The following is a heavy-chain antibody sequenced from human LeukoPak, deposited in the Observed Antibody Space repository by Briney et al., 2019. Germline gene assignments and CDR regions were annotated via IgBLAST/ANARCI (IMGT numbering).Heavy chain of an antibody. Sequence: PGGSLRLSCAASGFTFSSYGMHWVRQAPGKGLEWVAVISYDGSNKYYADSVKGRFTISRDNSKNTLYLQMNSLRAEDTAVYYCAKEIEQDYDSSGYALYGMDVWGQGTTVTVFS. CDR3: AKEIEQDYDSSGYALYGMDV. J-gene: IGHJ6*02. CDR1: GFTFSSYG. CDR2: ISYDGSNK. D-gene: IGHD3-22*01. V-gene: IGHV3-30*18.